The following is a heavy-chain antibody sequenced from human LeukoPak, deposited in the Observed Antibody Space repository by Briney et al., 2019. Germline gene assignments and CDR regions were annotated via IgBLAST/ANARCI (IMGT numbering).Heavy chain of an antibody. CDR1: GYTFTNFY. D-gene: IGHD6-13*01. V-gene: IGHV1-2*02. Sequence: ASVTVSFKGFGYTFTNFYIHWVRQAPGQGLEWVGWINPNNGGTHSAQKLQGRVTLTRDTSIRTVYLALNSLRFDDTAVYYCARVTDSWYDGDHYPLDIWGQGTAVTVSS. CDR3: ARVTDSWYDGDHYPLDI. CDR2: INPNNGGT. J-gene: IGHJ3*02.